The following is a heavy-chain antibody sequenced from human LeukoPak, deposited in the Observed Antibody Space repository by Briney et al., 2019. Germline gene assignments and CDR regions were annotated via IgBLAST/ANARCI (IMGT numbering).Heavy chain of an antibody. CDR1: GFTFSSYA. J-gene: IGHJ4*02. V-gene: IGHV3-9*01. CDR3: AKDPTPDYGDFFDY. D-gene: IGHD4-17*01. Sequence: GGSLRLSCAASGFTFSSYAMHWVRQAPGKGLERVSGISWNSGSIGYADSVKGRFTISRDNAKNSLYLQMNSLRAEDTALYYCAKDPTPDYGDFFDYWGQGTLVTVSS. CDR2: ISWNSGSI.